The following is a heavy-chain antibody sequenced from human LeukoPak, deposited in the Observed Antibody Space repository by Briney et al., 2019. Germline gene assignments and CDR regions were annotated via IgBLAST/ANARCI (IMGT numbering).Heavy chain of an antibody. D-gene: IGHD6-13*01. CDR3: ARARRYRSSWYHDY. CDR1: GFSFSTYT. CDR2: INSSSSTI. V-gene: IGHV3-48*02. Sequence: GWSLRLSCAASGFSFSTYTMNWVRQAPGKGLDWVSYINSSSSTIYYADSVKGRFTISRDNANNSLNLQMNSLRDEDTAVYYCARARRYRSSWYHDYWGQGSLVTVSS. J-gene: IGHJ4*02.